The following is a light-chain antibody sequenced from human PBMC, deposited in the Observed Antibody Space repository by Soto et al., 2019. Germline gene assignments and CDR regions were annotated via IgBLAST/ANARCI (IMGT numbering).Light chain of an antibody. V-gene: IGKV1-39*01. J-gene: IGKJ4*01. CDR3: QQSNIAPLT. CDR1: QSISRY. Sequence: DIQMTQSPSSLSASVGDRVTITCRASQSISRYLNWYQQKPGKAPNLLIYVASSVQSGVPSRFGGSGSGTDFTLTISSLQPEDFATYYCQQSNIAPLTFGGGTKVEIK. CDR2: VAS.